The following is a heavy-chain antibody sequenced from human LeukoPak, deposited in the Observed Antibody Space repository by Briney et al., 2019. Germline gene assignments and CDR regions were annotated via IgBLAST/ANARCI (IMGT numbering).Heavy chain of an antibody. CDR2: INHSGST. D-gene: IGHD2-15*01. CDR1: GGSFSGYY. Sequence: SETLSLTCAVYGGSFSGYYWSWIRQPPGKGLEWIGEINHSGSTNYNPSLKSRVTISVDTSKNQFSLKLSSVTAADTAVYYCARGRIVVVVGFDYWVQGTLVTVSS. CDR3: ARGRIVVVVGFDY. J-gene: IGHJ4*02. V-gene: IGHV4-34*01.